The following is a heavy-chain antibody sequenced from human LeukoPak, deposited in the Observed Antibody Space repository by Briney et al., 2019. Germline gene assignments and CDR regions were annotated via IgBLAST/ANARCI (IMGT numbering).Heavy chain of an antibody. V-gene: IGHV3-23*01. CDR1: GFTFSSYA. CDR2: ISGSGGST. J-gene: IGHJ3*02. Sequence: GGSLRLSCAASGFTFSSYAMSWVRQAPGKGLEWVSAISGSGGSTYYADSVKGRFTISRDNSKNTLYLQMNSLRAEDTAVYYCAKDRRKYYYDSSGYYSTDAFDIWGQGTMVTVSS. D-gene: IGHD3-22*01. CDR3: AKDRRKYYYDSSGYYSTDAFDI.